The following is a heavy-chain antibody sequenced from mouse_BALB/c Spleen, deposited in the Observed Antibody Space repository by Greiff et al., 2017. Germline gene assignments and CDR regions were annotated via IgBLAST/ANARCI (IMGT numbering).Heavy chain of an antibody. D-gene: IGHD1-2*01. Sequence: EVKLVESGGGLVKPGGSLKLSCAASGFAFSSYDMSWVRQTPEKRLEWVAYISSGGGSTYYPDTVKGRFTISRDNAKNTLYLQMSSLKSEDTAMYYCARSTTATAWFAYWGQGTLVTVSA. CDR2: ISSGGGST. J-gene: IGHJ3*01. V-gene: IGHV5-12-1*01. CDR3: ARSTTATAWFAY. CDR1: GFAFSSYD.